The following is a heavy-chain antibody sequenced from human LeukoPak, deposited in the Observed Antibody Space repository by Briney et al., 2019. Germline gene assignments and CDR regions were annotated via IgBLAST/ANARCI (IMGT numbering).Heavy chain of an antibody. Sequence: SQTLSLTCTVSGGSISSGDYYWSWIRQPAGKGLEWIGRIYTSGSTNYNPSLKSRVTMSVDTSKNQFSLELSSVTAADTAVYYCARGGFYGSGSYSDYYFDYWGQGTLVTVSS. V-gene: IGHV4-61*02. CDR1: GGSISSGDYY. D-gene: IGHD3-10*01. J-gene: IGHJ4*02. CDR3: ARGGFYGSGSYSDYYFDY. CDR2: IYTSGST.